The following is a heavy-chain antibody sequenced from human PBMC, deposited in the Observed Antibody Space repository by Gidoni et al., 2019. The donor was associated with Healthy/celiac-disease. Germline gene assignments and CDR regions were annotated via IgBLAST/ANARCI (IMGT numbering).Heavy chain of an antibody. CDR3: ARDFSGAPRYSSGWYDDY. CDR1: GFTFSSYS. V-gene: IGHV3-21*01. Sequence: EVQLVESGGGLVKPGGSLRLSCAASGFTFSSYSMNWVRQAPGKGLEWVSSISSSSSYIYYADSVKGRFTISRDNAKNSLYLQMNSLRAEDTAVYYCARDFSGAPRYSSGWYDDYWGQGTLVTVSS. J-gene: IGHJ4*02. D-gene: IGHD6-19*01. CDR2: ISSSSSYI.